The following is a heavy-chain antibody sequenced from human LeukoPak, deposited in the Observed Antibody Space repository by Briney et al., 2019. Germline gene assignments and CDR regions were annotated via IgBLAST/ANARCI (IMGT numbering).Heavy chain of an antibody. Sequence: GASVKVFCKASGYTFTIYYMHWVRHAPGQGLEWMVIINPRGGSTSCAQKFQGRVTMTRDPSTSTVYMELSSLRSEGTAVYYCARFGPLDSPYCSSTSCYQDYYYYGMDVWGQGTTVTVSS. J-gene: IGHJ6*02. CDR2: INPRGGST. CDR1: GYTFTIYY. V-gene: IGHV1-46*01. D-gene: IGHD2-2*01. CDR3: ARFGPLDSPYCSSTSCYQDYYYYGMDV.